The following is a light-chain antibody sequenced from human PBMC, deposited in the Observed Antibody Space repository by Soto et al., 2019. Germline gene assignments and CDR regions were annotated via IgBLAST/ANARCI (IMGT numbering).Light chain of an antibody. CDR3: QKCGNVWT. V-gene: IGKV3-20*01. Sequence: TVLTQSPGTLSLSPGERATLSCRASQNVNSNLLVWYQPHPGRALRLHIYGAASRATGMPGRFRGSGSGTDFSLTIRRLEPDDFAVYYCQKCGNVWTFGQGTKVDNK. CDR1: QNVNSNL. CDR2: GAA. J-gene: IGKJ1*01.